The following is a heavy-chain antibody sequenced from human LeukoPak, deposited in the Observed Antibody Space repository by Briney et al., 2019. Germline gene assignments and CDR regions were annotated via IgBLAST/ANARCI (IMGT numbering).Heavy chain of an antibody. Sequence: GGSLRLSCAASGFKFGDYGMSWVRQAPGKGLEWVSGINWNGGSTGYADSVKGRFTISRDNSKNTLYLQMNSLRAEDTAVYYCARDPPPYYYYMDVWGKGTTVTVSS. J-gene: IGHJ6*03. CDR3: ARDPPPYYYYMDV. CDR2: INWNGGST. V-gene: IGHV3-20*04. CDR1: GFKFGDYG.